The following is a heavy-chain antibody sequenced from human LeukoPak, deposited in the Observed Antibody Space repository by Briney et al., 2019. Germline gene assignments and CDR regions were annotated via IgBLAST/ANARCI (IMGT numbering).Heavy chain of an antibody. CDR2: ISYDGGNK. Sequence: GGSLRLSCAASGFTFSSYAMHWVRQAPGKGLEWGAVISYDGGNKYYADSVKGRFTISRDNSKNTLYLQMNSLRAEDTAVYYCARGYCSGGSCWESYGMDVWGKGTTVTVSS. CDR1: GFTFSSYA. J-gene: IGHJ6*04. V-gene: IGHV3-30*04. CDR3: ARGYCSGGSCWESYGMDV. D-gene: IGHD2-15*01.